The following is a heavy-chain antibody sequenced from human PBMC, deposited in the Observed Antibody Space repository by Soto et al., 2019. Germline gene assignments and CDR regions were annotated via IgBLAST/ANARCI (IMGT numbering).Heavy chain of an antibody. CDR3: ARDPLVSGHEDLNWFDP. CDR2: ISPNIGTT. J-gene: IGHJ5*02. V-gene: IGHV1-18*01. D-gene: IGHD5-12*01. Sequence: ASVKVSCKASGCTFSSYAISWVRQAPGQGLEWMGGISPNIGTTNYAQKLQGRVTMTTDTSTSTAYMELRSLRSDDTAVYYCARDPLVSGHEDLNWFDPWGQGTLVTVSS. CDR1: GCTFSSYA.